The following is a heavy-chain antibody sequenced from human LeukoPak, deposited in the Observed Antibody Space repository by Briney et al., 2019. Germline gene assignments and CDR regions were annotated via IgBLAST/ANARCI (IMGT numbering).Heavy chain of an antibody. V-gene: IGHV3-7*04. CDR3: ARGDDFSGDH. D-gene: IGHD1-1*01. CDR2: IHPEGNEK. Sequence: QSGGSLRLSCAVSGFTFSNFWMSWVRQAPGGGLEWVANIHPEGNEKYHVEFVKGRFTISRDNTKNLLFLQMNGLRVDDTAVYYCARGDDFSGDHWGQGTLVTVSS. CDR1: GFTFSNFW. J-gene: IGHJ4*02.